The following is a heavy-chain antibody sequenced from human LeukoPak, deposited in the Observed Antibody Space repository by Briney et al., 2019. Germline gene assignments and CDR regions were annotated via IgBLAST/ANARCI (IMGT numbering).Heavy chain of an antibody. V-gene: IGHV3-7*01. CDR1: GFTFSRYW. D-gene: IGHD6-19*01. CDR2: MNQDGSEI. Sequence: QAGGSLRLSCVGSGFTFSRYWLNWVRQAPGKGLEWVANMNQDGSEIYYLDSVKGRFTISRDNAKNSVYLQMNGLKAEDTAVYHCARAPSPLAVAGTDYWGQGTLVTVSS. J-gene: IGHJ4*02. CDR3: ARAPSPLAVAGTDY.